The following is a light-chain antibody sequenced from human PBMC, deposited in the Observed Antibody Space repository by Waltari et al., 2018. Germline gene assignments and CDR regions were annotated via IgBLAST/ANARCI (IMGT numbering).Light chain of an antibody. Sequence: SYEVTQPPSVSVSPRQRATITCSGEKLGSKYVSWYQQKSDQSPVLVIYRDDKRPSGIPERFSGSNSGNTATLTISGTQPMDEADYYCQAWDSSAFVFGAGTKVTVL. CDR3: QAWDSSAFV. V-gene: IGLV3-1*01. CDR2: RDD. J-gene: IGLJ1*01. CDR1: KLGSKY.